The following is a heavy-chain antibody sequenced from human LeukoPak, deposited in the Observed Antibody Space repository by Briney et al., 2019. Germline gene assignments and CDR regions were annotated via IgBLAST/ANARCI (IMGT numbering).Heavy chain of an antibody. J-gene: IGHJ4*01. V-gene: IGHV3-21*04. CDR1: GLTFSSYN. CDR2: ISSSSNYI. Sequence: PGGSLRLSCAASGLTFSSYNMNWVRQAPGKGLEWVSFISSSSNYIYYTDSVKGRFTISRDNSKNSLYLQMTSLRAEDTAVYYCAKDRLRYCTGGNCYSPVDYWGQGTLVTVSS. CDR3: AKDRLRYCTGGNCYSPVDY. D-gene: IGHD2-15*01.